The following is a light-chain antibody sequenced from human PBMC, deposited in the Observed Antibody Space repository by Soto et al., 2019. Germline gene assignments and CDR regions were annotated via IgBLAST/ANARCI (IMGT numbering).Light chain of an antibody. CDR1: QSISSY. CDR3: QQSYNTPIT. Sequence: EIQMTQTPSSLSASVGDRVTITCRASQSISSYLNWYQQKPGKAPKVLIYAASSLQSGVPSRFSGIGSGTDFTLSISSLQPEDFATYYCQQSYNTPITFGQGTRLEIK. V-gene: IGKV1-39*01. J-gene: IGKJ5*01. CDR2: AAS.